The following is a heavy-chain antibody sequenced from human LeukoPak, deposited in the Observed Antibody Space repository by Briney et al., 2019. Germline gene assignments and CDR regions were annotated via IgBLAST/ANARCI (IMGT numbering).Heavy chain of an antibody. CDR2: IYPSDSDT. J-gene: IGHJ4*02. CDR1: GYTFPNFW. CDR3: VRQETYLDY. Sequence: GESLKISCKGSGYTFPNFWIGWVRQMPGKGLEWMGIIYPSDSDTRYSPSFQGQVTISADKSINTAYLQWSSLKASDTAIYYCVRQETYLDYWGQGTLVTVSS. V-gene: IGHV5-51*01. D-gene: IGHD5-24*01.